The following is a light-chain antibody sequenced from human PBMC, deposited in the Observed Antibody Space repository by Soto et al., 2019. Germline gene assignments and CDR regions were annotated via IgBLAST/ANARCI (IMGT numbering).Light chain of an antibody. CDR2: GAS. CDR1: QSVSSSY. J-gene: IGKJ3*01. CDR3: QQYGISPFT. Sequence: ETVLTQSPGTLSLSPGERATLSCRASQSVSSSYLAWYQQKAGQAPSLLIYGASSRATGIPDGFSGSGSGTDFTVTISRLEPEDYTVYSCQQYGISPFTFGPGTKVD. V-gene: IGKV3-20*01.